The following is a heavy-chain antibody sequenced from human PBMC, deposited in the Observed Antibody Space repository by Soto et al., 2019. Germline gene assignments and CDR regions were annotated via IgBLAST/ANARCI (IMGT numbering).Heavy chain of an antibody. D-gene: IGHD6-6*01. V-gene: IGHV4-4*07. CDR1: GGSMNDYY. CDR3: ASGRLVSRYYGLDV. Sequence: PSETLSLTCTVSGGSMNDYYWSWIRQPAGKGLEWIGRIFTSGNTHYNPSLRSRLTMSVDTSTNQVSLRLTSVTAADTAVYYCASGRLVSRYYGLDVWGQGTTVTVSS. J-gene: IGHJ6*02. CDR2: IFTSGNT.